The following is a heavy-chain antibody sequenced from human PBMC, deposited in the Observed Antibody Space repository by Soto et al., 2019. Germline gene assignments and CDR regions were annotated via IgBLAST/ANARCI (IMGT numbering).Heavy chain of an antibody. CDR3: ARDAPETAPY. J-gene: IGHJ4*02. Sequence: TLSLTCTVSGGSISNGDYYWNWIRQHPEKGLEWIGYINYRGSTFYNPSLKSRIIISVEKSKNQFSLKLSSVTAADTAVYYCARDAPETAPYWGQGTLVTVSS. D-gene: IGHD2-2*01. V-gene: IGHV4-31*03. CDR2: INYRGST. CDR1: GGSISNGDYY.